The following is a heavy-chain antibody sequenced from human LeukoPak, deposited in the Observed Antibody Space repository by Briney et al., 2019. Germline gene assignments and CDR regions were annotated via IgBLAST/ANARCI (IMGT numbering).Heavy chain of an antibody. J-gene: IGHJ4*02. V-gene: IGHV1-69*04. Sequence: ASVKVSCKASGGTFSSYAISWVRQAPGQGLEWMGRIIPILGIANYAQKFQGRVTITADKSTSTAYMELSSLRPEDTAVYYCAREYSSSWYPNRYFDYWGQGTLVTVSS. CDR1: GGTFSSYA. CDR2: IIPILGIA. D-gene: IGHD6-13*01. CDR3: AREYSSSWYPNRYFDY.